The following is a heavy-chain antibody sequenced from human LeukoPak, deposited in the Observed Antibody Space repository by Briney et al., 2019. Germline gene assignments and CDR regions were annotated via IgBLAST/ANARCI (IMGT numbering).Heavy chain of an antibody. CDR2: INQGGSVK. J-gene: IGHJ3*02. CDR3: ARGNKGVYYDFWSGYYPTKQGDAFDI. CDR1: GFTFRSYW. V-gene: IGHV3-7*01. Sequence: GGALRLSCAASGFTFRSYWMSWVRQARGKGLEWVANINQGGSVKYYVDSVKGRFTLSRDNAKNSLYLQMNRLRAEDTAVYYCARGNKGVYYDFWSGYYPTKQGDAFDIWGQGTMVTVSS. D-gene: IGHD3-3*01.